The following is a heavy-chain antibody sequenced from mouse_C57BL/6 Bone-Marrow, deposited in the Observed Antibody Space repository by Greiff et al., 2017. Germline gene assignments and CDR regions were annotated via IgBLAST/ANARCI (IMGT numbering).Heavy chain of an antibody. V-gene: IGHV8-8*01. Sequence: QVTLKVSGPGILQPSQTLSLTCSFSGFSLSTFGLGLGWIRQPSGKGLEWLAHIWWDDDKYYNPALKSRLTISKDTSKYQVFLKIANVDTADNATDSCARIAGTVVAHDYWGQGTTLTVSS. CDR2: IWWDDDK. J-gene: IGHJ2*01. CDR3: ARIAGTVVAHDY. CDR1: GFSLSTFGLG. D-gene: IGHD1-1*01.